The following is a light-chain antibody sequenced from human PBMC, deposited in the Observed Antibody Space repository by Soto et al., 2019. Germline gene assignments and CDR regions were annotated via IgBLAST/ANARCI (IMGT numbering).Light chain of an antibody. J-gene: IGKJ1*01. V-gene: IGKV1-5*03. CDR1: QSIDNL. CDR2: KSS. Sequence: DIPVTQSPSTLSASVGDRVAITCRARQSIDNLLVWYQQKPGKAPKLLIYKSSKLESGVPSGFSGSASGTDFTLIINSLQPDDFATYYCQPYYSYPWTLGQGTKVEIK. CDR3: QPYYSYPWT.